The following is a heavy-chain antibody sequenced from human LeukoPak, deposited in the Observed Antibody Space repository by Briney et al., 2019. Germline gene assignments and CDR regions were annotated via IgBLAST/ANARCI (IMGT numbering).Heavy chain of an antibody. CDR2: ISSSGSTI. J-gene: IGHJ6*04. D-gene: IGHD3-10*02. CDR3: AELGIAMIGGV. CDR1: GFTFSSYE. Sequence: GGSLRLSCAASGFTFSSYEMNWVRQAPGKGLEWVSYISSSGSTIYYADSVKGRFTISRDNAKNSLYLQMNSLRAEDTAVYYCAELGIAMIGGVWGKGTTVTISS. V-gene: IGHV3-48*03.